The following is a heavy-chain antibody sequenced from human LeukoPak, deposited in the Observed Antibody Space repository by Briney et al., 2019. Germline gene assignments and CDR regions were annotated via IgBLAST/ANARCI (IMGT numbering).Heavy chain of an antibody. Sequence: GGSLRLSCAASGFTFSGYSMNWVRQAPGKGLEWVSSISSSSSYIYYADSMKGRFTISRDNAKNSLYLQMNSLRAEDTAVYYCARVIAAADYYFDYWGQGTLVTVSS. J-gene: IGHJ4*02. CDR1: GFTFSGYS. D-gene: IGHD6-13*01. CDR2: ISSSSSYI. CDR3: ARVIAAADYYFDY. V-gene: IGHV3-21*01.